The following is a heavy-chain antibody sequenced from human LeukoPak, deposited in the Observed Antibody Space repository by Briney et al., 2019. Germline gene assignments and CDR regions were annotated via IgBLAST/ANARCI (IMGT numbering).Heavy chain of an antibody. D-gene: IGHD3-10*01. CDR2: VYYSGSA. Sequence: SETLSLTCTVSGDSITNTNYYWGWIRRPPGKGLEWIGSVYYSGSALHNPSLQSRLTLSVDTSKNQFSLKLISVTAADTAVYHCARHGGDASASSKFDYWGQGTPLIVSS. V-gene: IGHV4-39*01. J-gene: IGHJ4*02. CDR1: GDSITNTNYY. CDR3: ARHGGDASASSKFDY.